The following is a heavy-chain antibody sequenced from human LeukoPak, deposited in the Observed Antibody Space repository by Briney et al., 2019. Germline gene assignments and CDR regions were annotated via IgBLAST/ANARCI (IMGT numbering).Heavy chain of an antibody. Sequence: PSETLSLTCAVYGGSFSGYCWSWIRQPPGKGLEWIGEINHSGSTNYNPSLKSRATISVDTSKNQFSLKLSSVTAADTAVYYCAEYDILTGYVDYWGQGTLVTVSS. CDR1: GGSFSGYC. J-gene: IGHJ4*02. D-gene: IGHD3-9*01. CDR2: INHSGST. CDR3: AEYDILTGYVDY. V-gene: IGHV4-34*01.